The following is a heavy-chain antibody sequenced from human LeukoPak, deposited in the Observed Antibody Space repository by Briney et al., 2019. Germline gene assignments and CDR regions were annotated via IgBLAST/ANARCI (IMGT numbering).Heavy chain of an antibody. V-gene: IGHV3-48*04. CDR1: GFTFSSYA. CDR3: ARVPSTYYDFWSGYLVY. D-gene: IGHD3-3*01. J-gene: IGHJ4*02. CDR2: ISSSGSTI. Sequence: GGSLRLSCAASGFTFSSYAMSWVRQAPGKGLEWVSYISSSGSTIYYADSVKGRFTISRDNAKNSLYLQMNSLRAEDTAVYYCARVPSTYYDFWSGYLVYWGQGTLVTVSS.